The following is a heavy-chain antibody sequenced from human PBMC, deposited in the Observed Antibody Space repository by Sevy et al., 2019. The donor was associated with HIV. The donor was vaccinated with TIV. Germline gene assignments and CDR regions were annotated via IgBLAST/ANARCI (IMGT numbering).Heavy chain of an antibody. Sequence: GGSLRLSCAASGFTVSSNYMSWVRQAPGKGLEWVSVIYSGGSTYYADSVKGRFTISRDNSKNTLYLQMNSLRAEDTAVYYCAREGEVYYYGSGGHYYYYMDVWGKGTTVTVSS. CDR2: IYSGGST. CDR1: GFTVSSNY. CDR3: AREGEVYYYGSGGHYYYYMDV. J-gene: IGHJ6*03. V-gene: IGHV3-53*01. D-gene: IGHD3-10*01.